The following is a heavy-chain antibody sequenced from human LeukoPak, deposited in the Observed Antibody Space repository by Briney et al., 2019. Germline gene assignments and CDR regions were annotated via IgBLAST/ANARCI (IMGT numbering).Heavy chain of an antibody. Sequence: GASVKVSCKASGYTFTGYYMHWVRQAPGQGLEWMGWINPNSGGTNYAQKFQGRVTMTRDTSISTAYMELSRLRSDDTAVYYCARVLTVVNQFLDYWGQGTLVTVSS. CDR2: INPNSGGT. V-gene: IGHV1-2*02. CDR3: ARVLTVVNQFLDY. J-gene: IGHJ4*02. D-gene: IGHD4-23*01. CDR1: GYTFTGYY.